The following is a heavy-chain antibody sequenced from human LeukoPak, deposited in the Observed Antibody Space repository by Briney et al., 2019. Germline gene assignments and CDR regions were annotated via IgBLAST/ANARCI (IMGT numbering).Heavy chain of an antibody. J-gene: IGHJ2*01. CDR3: ARGDGGYSSSPLSTVFDL. D-gene: IGHD6-6*01. V-gene: IGHV1-18*01. CDR1: GYTFTSYG. CDR2: ISAYNGNT. Sequence: ASVKVSCKASGYTFTSYGISWVRQAPGQGLEWMGWISAYNGNTNYAQKLQGRVTMTTDTSTSTAYMELRSLRSDDTAVYYCARGDGGYSSSPLSTVFDLWGRGTLVTVSS.